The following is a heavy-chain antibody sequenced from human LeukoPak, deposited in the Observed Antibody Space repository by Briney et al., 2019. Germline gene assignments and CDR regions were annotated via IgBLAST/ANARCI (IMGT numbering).Heavy chain of an antibody. CDR1: GGSISSGDYY. V-gene: IGHV4-30-4*02. CDR2: IYYSGST. D-gene: IGHD5-18*01. J-gene: IGHJ4*02. Sequence: SETLSLTCTVSGGSISSGDYYWSWIRQPPGKGLEWIGYIYYSGSTYYNPSLKSRVTISVDTSKNQFSLKLSSVTAADTAVYYCARVDVRGYSYGYFDYWGQGTLVTVSS. CDR3: ARVDVRGYSYGYFDY.